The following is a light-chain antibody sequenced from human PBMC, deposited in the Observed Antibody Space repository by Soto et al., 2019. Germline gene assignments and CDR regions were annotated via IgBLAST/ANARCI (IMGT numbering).Light chain of an antibody. CDR2: DAS. V-gene: IGKV3-11*01. CDR1: QSVRRY. Sequence: EIVLTQSPATLSLSPGERATLSCRASQSVRRYLAWYQQKPGQAPRLLIYDASTRATGIPARFSGSGSGTDFTLTISSLEPDDFAVYYCQQRSNWPPWTFGQGTKVGIK. J-gene: IGKJ1*01. CDR3: QQRSNWPPWT.